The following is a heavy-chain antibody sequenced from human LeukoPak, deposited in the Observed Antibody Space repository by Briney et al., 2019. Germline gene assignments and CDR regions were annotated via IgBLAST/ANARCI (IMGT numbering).Heavy chain of an antibody. Sequence: ASVKVSCKASGYTFTGYYMHWVRQAPGQGFDWLGRVDSKSGGTNYAQKFQGRVTMTRDTSISTVYMQLISLRSDDTAVYYCAREMNYDDYRTSDYWGQGTLVTVSS. D-gene: IGHD4-17*01. CDR2: VDSKSGGT. J-gene: IGHJ4*02. V-gene: IGHV1-2*02. CDR1: GYTFTGYY. CDR3: AREMNYDDYRTSDY.